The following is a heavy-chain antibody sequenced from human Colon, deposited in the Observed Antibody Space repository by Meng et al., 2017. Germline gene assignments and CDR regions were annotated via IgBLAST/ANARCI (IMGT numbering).Heavy chain of an antibody. V-gene: IGHV4-4*02. CDR1: GGSISSSNW. CDR2: IYHSGST. Sequence: QVQLQESGHGLWRPSETLSLTCAVSGGSISSSNWRSWVRQPPGKGLEWIGEIYHSGSTNYNPSLKSRVTISVDKSKNQFSLKLSSVTAADTAVYYCASGRKYCSSTSCYGQFDYWGQGTLVTVSS. D-gene: IGHD2-2*01. J-gene: IGHJ4*02. CDR3: ASGRKYCSSTSCYGQFDY.